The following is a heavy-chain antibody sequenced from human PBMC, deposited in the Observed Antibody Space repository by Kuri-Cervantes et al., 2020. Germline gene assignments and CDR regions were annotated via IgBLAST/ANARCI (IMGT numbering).Heavy chain of an antibody. D-gene: IGHD5-12*01. Sequence: GESLKISCAASGFTFDDYTMHWVRQAPGKGLEWVSLISWDGGSTYYADSVKGRFTISRDNSKNSLYLQMNSLRTEDTALYYCAKAGYSGYDPFEDWGQGTLVTVSS. CDR2: ISWDGGST. J-gene: IGHJ4*02. CDR1: GFTFDDYT. CDR3: AKAGYSGYDPFED. V-gene: IGHV3-43*01.